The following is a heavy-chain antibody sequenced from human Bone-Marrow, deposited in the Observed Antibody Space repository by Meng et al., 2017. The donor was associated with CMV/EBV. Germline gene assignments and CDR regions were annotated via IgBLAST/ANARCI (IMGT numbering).Heavy chain of an antibody. V-gene: IGHV1-58*01. CDR1: GFTFTSSA. CDR3: AAGPLTVTWRGYYYYGMDV. D-gene: IGHD4-11*01. Sequence: SVKVSCKASGFTFTSSAVQWVRQARGQRLEWIGWIVVGSGNTNYAQKFQEGVTITRDMSTSTAYMELSSLRSEDTAVYYCAAGPLTVTWRGYYYYGMDVWGQGTTVTVSS. J-gene: IGHJ6*02. CDR2: IVVGSGNT.